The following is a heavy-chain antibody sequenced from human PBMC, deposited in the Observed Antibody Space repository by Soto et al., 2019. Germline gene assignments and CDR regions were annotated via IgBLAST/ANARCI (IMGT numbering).Heavy chain of an antibody. J-gene: IGHJ3*02. CDR2: ISYDGSYK. Sequence: GGSLRLSCAASGFTFSSYAIHWVRQAPGKGLEWVAVISYDGSYKYYADSVKGRFTISRDNSKNNLYLQMNSLRAEDTAVYYCAKDQLGGGYCSGGSCYSDAFDIWGQGTMVTVSS. CDR3: AKDQLGGGYCSGGSCYSDAFDI. V-gene: IGHV3-30*18. CDR1: GFTFSSYA. D-gene: IGHD2-15*01.